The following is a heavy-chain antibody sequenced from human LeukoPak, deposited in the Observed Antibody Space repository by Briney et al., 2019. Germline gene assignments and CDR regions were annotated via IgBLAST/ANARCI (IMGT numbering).Heavy chain of an antibody. CDR1: GGSISSYY. CDR2: IYYSGST. CDR3: ARGLGYCSGGSCYPFDY. V-gene: IGHV4-59*01. J-gene: IGHJ4*02. Sequence: SETLSLTCTVSGGSISSYYWSWIRQPPGKGLEWIGYIYYSGSTNYSPSLQSRVTIPVDTSKNQFSLNLSSVTAADTAVYYCARGLGYCSGGSCYPFDYWGQGTLVTVSS. D-gene: IGHD2-15*01.